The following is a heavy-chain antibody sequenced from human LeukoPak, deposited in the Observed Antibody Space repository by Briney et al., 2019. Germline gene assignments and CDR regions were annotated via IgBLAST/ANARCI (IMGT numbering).Heavy chain of an antibody. D-gene: IGHD2-15*01. V-gene: IGHV4-34*01. CDR1: GGSFSGYY. CDR3: ASGLGGYCSGGSCRPHNWFDP. CDR2: INHSGST. Sequence: PSETLSLTCAVSGGSFSGYYWSWIRQPPGQGLEWIGEINHSGSTNYNPSLKSRVTISVDTSKNQFSLKLSSVTAADTAVYYCASGLGGYCSGGSCRPHNWFDPWGQGTVVTVSS. J-gene: IGHJ5*02.